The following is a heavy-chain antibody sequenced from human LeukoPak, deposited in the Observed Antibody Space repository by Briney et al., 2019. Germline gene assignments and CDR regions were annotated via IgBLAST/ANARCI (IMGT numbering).Heavy chain of an antibody. Sequence: GGSLRLSCAASGFTFSSYSMNWVRQAPGKGLEWVSSISGTSSYIYYADSVKGRFTISRDNAKNSLYLQMNSLRAEDTAVYYCAELGITMIGGVWGKGTTVTISS. CDR1: GFTFSSYS. J-gene: IGHJ6*04. D-gene: IGHD3-10*02. CDR2: ISGTSSYI. CDR3: AELGITMIGGV. V-gene: IGHV3-21*01.